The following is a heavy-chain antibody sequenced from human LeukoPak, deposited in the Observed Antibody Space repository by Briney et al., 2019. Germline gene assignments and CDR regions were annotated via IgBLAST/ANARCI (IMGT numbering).Heavy chain of an antibody. J-gene: IGHJ4*02. V-gene: IGHV3-21*01. CDR3: ARVWGDCYVTNCYISEY. Sequence: GGSLRLSCAASGFTFSSYNMNWVRQAPGERLEGFSSISSSSSYIYYADSVKGRFTISRDDAKNSLFLQMNSLRAEDTAVYYCARVWGDCYVTNCYISEYWGQGTLVTVSS. CDR2: ISSSSSYI. CDR1: GFTFSSYN. D-gene: IGHD2-2*02.